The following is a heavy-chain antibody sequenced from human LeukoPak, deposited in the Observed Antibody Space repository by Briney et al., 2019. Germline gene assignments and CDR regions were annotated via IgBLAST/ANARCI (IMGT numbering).Heavy chain of an antibody. Sequence: SVKVSCKASGGTFSSYAISWVRQAPGQGLEWMGGIIPIFGTANYAQKFQGRVTMTRDTSISTAYMELSRLRSDDTAVYYCARDMTAAQFDYWGQGTLVTVSS. CDR2: IIPIFGTA. D-gene: IGHD6-25*01. CDR3: ARDMTAAQFDY. V-gene: IGHV1-69*05. CDR1: GGTFSSYA. J-gene: IGHJ4*02.